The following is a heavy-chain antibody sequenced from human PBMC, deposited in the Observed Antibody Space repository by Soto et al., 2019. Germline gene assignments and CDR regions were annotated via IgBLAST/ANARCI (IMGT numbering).Heavy chain of an antibody. CDR2: IYPGDSDT. Sequence: GESMKISCKGSGYSFTSYWIGWVRQMPGKGLEWMGIIYPGDSDTRYSPSFQGQVTISADKSISTAYLQWSSLKASDTAMYYCARFTRSNRYYYYYGMDVWGQGTTVTVSS. V-gene: IGHV5-51*01. CDR3: ARFTRSNRYYYYYGMDV. D-gene: IGHD3-10*01. CDR1: GYSFTSYW. J-gene: IGHJ6*02.